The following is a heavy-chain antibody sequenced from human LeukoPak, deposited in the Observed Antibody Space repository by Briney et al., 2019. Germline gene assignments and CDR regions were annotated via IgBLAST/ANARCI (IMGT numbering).Heavy chain of an antibody. CDR3: ARGESGSPAFDP. J-gene: IGHJ5*02. D-gene: IGHD3-10*01. CDR1: GGSISSGGYS. V-gene: IGHV4-30-2*01. Sequence: SETLSLTCAVSGGSISSGGYSWSWIRQPPGKGLEWIGYIYHSGSTYYNPSLKSRVTISVDRSKNQFSLKLSSVTAADTAVYYRARGESGSPAFDPWGQGTLVTVSS. CDR2: IYHSGST.